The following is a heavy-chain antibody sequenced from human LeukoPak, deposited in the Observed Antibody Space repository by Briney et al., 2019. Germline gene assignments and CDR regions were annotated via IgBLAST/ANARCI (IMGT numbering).Heavy chain of an antibody. CDR3: AREHRGWHLHYYYYMDV. V-gene: IGHV3-21*01. CDR1: GFTFSSYA. CDR2: ISSSSSYI. Sequence: GGSLRLSCAASGFTFSSYAMSWVRQAPGKGLEWVSSISSSSSYIYYADSVKGRFTISRDNAKNPLYLQMNSLRAEDTAVYYCAREHRGWHLHYYYYMDVWGKGTTVTVSS. D-gene: IGHD6-19*01. J-gene: IGHJ6*03.